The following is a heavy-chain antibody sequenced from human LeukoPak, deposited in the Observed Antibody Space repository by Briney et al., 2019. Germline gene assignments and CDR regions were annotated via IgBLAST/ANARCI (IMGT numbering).Heavy chain of an antibody. Sequence: GGSLRLSCAASGFTFSNYAMSWVRQAPGKGLEWVSAFSGSGVSTHYADSVKGRFTISRDNSKNMLYLQMNSLRAEDTAVYYCAKGGRGYYYGGLDYWGQGTLVTVSS. CDR2: FSGSGVST. CDR3: AKGGRGYYYGGLDY. CDR1: GFTFSNYA. V-gene: IGHV3-23*01. J-gene: IGHJ4*02. D-gene: IGHD3-22*01.